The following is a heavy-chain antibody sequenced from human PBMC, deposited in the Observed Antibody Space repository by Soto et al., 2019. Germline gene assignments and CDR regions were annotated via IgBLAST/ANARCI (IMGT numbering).Heavy chain of an antibody. CDR2: INPNNGAT. Sequence: QVQLVQSGAEVRQPGASLKVSCKASAYRFTAYYMHWVRQAPGQGLEWMGWINPNNGATVYAQKLQCWVTMTRDTSISTVHMELNRLRSEDTAMYYCARSANGLYDAFDIWGQGTMVTVSS. CDR3: ARSANGLYDAFDI. V-gene: IGHV1-2*04. CDR1: AYRFTAYY. D-gene: IGHD2-8*01. J-gene: IGHJ3*02.